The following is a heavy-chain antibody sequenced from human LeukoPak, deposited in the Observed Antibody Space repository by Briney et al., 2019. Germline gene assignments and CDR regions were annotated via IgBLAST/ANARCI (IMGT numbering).Heavy chain of an antibody. CDR3: ARGGAVAGNNYFDY. Sequence: TGGSLRLSCAVSGFTFSNYWMSWVRQVTGRGLEWLANIKEEGSEKDYVDSVKGRFTISRDNAKNSLYLQMNSLRAEDTAVYYCARGGAVAGNNYFDYWGQGTLVTVSS. D-gene: IGHD6-19*01. V-gene: IGHV3-7*01. CDR1: GFTFSNYW. J-gene: IGHJ4*02. CDR2: IKEEGSEK.